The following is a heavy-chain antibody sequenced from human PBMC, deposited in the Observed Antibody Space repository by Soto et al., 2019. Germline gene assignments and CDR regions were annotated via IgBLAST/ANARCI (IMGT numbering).Heavy chain of an antibody. CDR1: GFTFSGSA. Sequence: EVQLVESGGGLAQPGGSLKLSCAASGFTFSGSAMHWVRQASGKGLEWVGRIRSKANSYATAYAASVKGRFTISRDDSXXTANLQMNSPKTEDTAGYYCTRLAPAPAAMNWFDPWGQGTLVTVSS. V-gene: IGHV3-73*02. CDR3: TRLAPAPAAMNWFDP. J-gene: IGHJ5*02. D-gene: IGHD2-2*01. CDR2: IRSKANSYAT.